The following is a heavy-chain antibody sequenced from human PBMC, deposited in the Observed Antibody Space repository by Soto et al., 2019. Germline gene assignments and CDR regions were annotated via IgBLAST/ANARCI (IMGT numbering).Heavy chain of an antibody. CDR3: AKERSTYYYDSSVGGMDV. D-gene: IGHD3-22*01. Sequence: GGSLRLSCAASGFTFSSYGMHWVRQAPGKGLEWVAVISYDGSNKYYADSVKGRFTISRDNSKNTRYLQMNSLRAEDTAVYYCAKERSTYYYDSSVGGMDVWGQGTTVTVSS. CDR1: GFTFSSYG. CDR2: ISYDGSNK. V-gene: IGHV3-30*18. J-gene: IGHJ6*02.